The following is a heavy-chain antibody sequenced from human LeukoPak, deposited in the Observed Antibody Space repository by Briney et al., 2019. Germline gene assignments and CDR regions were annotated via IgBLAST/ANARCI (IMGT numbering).Heavy chain of an antibody. J-gene: IGHJ4*02. CDR2: ITANTRGSIT. D-gene: IGHD2-15*01. Sequence: GGSLRLSCVTSGFSFSTYDMSWVRQAPGKGLEWVSGITANTRGSITYYADSVKGRFTISRDSSKDTLYLQMNSLRAEDTAVYFCARGGYSSFGYWGQGTLVTVSS. V-gene: IGHV3-23*01. CDR3: ARGGYSSFGY. CDR1: GFSFSTYD.